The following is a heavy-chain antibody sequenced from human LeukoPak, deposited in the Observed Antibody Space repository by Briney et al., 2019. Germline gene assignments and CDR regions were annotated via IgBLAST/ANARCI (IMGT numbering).Heavy chain of an antibody. Sequence: GGSLRLSCAASGFTFSSYAMSWVRQAPGKGLEWVSAISGSGGSTYYADSVKGRFTISRDNSKNTLYLQMNSLRAEDTAVYYCAKATYYDFWSGYYRAPYFDYWGQGTLVTVSS. V-gene: IGHV3-23*01. CDR1: GFTFSSYA. CDR2: ISGSGGST. J-gene: IGHJ4*02. D-gene: IGHD3-3*01. CDR3: AKATYYDFWSGYYRAPYFDY.